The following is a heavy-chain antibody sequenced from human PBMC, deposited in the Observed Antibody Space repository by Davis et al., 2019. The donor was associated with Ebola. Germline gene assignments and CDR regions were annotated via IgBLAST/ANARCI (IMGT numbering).Heavy chain of an antibody. CDR1: GGSISSYY. Sequence: MPSETLSLTCAVYGGSISSYYWSWIRQPPGKGLKWIGYIYYSGSTNYNPSLKSRVTISVDTSKNQFSLKLSSVTAADTAVYYCARTSGGYGMDVWGQGTTVTVSS. D-gene: IGHD3-16*01. V-gene: IGHV4-59*08. CDR3: ARTSGGYGMDV. J-gene: IGHJ6*02. CDR2: IYYSGST.